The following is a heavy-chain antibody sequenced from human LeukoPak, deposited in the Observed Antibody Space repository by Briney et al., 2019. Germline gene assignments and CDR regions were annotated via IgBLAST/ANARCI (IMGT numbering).Heavy chain of an antibody. D-gene: IGHD1-26*01. J-gene: IGHJ5*02. CDR2: IYHTGST. CDR1: GGSISGSGYY. CDR3: ARGGVGPTTNWFDP. Sequence: SETLSLTCTVSGGSISGSGYYWSWIRQPPGKGLEWIGYIYHTGSTYYNPSLASRVTISVDRSKNQFSLRLTSVTAADTAVFYCARGGVGPTTNWFDPWGQGTLVTVSS. V-gene: IGHV4-30-2*01.